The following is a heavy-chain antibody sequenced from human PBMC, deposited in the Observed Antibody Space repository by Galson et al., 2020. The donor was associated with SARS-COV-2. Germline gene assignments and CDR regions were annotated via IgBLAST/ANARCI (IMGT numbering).Heavy chain of an antibody. V-gene: IGHV4-34*01. CDR3: ARGQSSSSWYPYYYYGMDV. D-gene: IGHD6-13*01. J-gene: IGHJ6*02. CDR2: INHTGST. Sequence: SETLSLTSAVYGGSFSGYYWSWIRHPPGKGLEWIGEINHTGSTNYNPSLKSRVTISVDTSKNQFSLKLSSVTAADTAVYYCARGQSSSSWYPYYYYGMDVWGQGTTVTVSS. CDR1: GGSFSGYY.